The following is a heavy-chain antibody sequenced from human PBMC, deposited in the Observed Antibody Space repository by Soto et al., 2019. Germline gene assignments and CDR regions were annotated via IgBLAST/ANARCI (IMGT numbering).Heavy chain of an antibody. Sequence: VQLVESRGGLVQPGRSLRLSCAASGVTLEGYDMQWVRQAHGMGLEWVSGISWNSGSIAYADSVKGRFTISRDNAKNSVYLQMNSLSAEDTALYYCAKGDTKDSWCQGTLVTVSS. V-gene: IGHV3-9*01. J-gene: IGHJ4*02. CDR1: GVTLEGYD. CDR3: AKGDTKDS. D-gene: IGHD2-8*01. CDR2: ISWNSGSI.